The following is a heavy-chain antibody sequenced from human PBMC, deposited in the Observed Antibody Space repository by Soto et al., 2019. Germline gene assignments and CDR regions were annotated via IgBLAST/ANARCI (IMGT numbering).Heavy chain of an antibody. CDR1: GFTFSSYE. Sequence: GESLKISCAASGFTFSSYEMNWVRQAPGKGLEWVSYISSSGSTIYYADSVKGRFTISRDNAKNSLYLQMNSLRAEDTAVYYCARDGIYYYDSSGYYYPFDYWGQGTLVTVSS. CDR3: ARDGIYYYDSSGYYYPFDY. D-gene: IGHD3-22*01. J-gene: IGHJ4*02. CDR2: ISSSGSTI. V-gene: IGHV3-48*03.